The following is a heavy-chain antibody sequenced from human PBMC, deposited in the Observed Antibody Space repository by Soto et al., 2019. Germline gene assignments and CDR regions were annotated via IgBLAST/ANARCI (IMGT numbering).Heavy chain of an antibody. J-gene: IGHJ4*02. D-gene: IGHD4-17*01. Sequence: SETLSLTCTVSGGSISSYYWSWIRQPPGKGLEWIGYIYYSGSTYYNPSLKSRVTISVDTSKNQFSLKLSSVTAADTAVYYCARERDYGDYASFDYWGQGTLVTVSS. CDR2: IYYSGST. CDR3: ARERDYGDYASFDY. V-gene: IGHV4-30-4*01. CDR1: GGSISSYY.